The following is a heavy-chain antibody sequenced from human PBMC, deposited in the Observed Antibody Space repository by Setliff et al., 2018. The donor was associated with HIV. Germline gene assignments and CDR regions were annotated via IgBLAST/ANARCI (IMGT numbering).Heavy chain of an antibody. CDR3: ARGLIAATGTWFDP. CDR1: GFSINSGYS. CDR2: LYNSGST. Sequence: SETLSLTCAVSGFSINSGYSWDWIRQSPGKGLEWIGALYNSGSTYYNPSLKSRVTISVDTSKNHFSLKLTSVTAADTAVYYCARGLIAATGTWFDPWGQGTLVTVSP. D-gene: IGHD6-13*01. V-gene: IGHV4-38-2*01. J-gene: IGHJ5*02.